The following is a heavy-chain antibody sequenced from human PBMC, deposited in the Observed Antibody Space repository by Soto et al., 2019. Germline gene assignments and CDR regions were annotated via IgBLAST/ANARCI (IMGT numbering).Heavy chain of an antibody. CDR1: GFTFSSYA. J-gene: IGHJ6*02. D-gene: IGHD6-13*01. CDR2: ICYDESNK. Sequence: GGSLRLSSAASGFTFSSYAMHWVPQAPGKGLEGVAVICYDESNKYYADSVKGRFTLSRDNSKNRLYLQMNSLRGEDTAVYYCARDVGGSSSFYYYYYGMDVWGRGTTVTVSS. CDR3: ARDVGGSSSFYYYYYGMDV. V-gene: IGHV3-33*01.